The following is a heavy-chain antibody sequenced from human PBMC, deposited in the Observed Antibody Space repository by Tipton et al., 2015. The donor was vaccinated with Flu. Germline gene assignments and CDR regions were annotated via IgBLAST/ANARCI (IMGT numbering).Heavy chain of an antibody. CDR1: GFTFSSYG. Sequence: SLRLSCAASGFTFSSYGMHWVRQAPGKGLEWVAVISYDGSNKYYADSVKGRFTISRDNSKNTLYLQMNSLRAEDTAVYYCARHIDIVAVAAAGEYYFDYWGQGTLVTVSS. J-gene: IGHJ4*02. CDR2: ISYDGSNK. V-gene: IGHV3-30*03. D-gene: IGHD2-2*01. CDR3: ARHIDIVAVAAAGEYYFDY.